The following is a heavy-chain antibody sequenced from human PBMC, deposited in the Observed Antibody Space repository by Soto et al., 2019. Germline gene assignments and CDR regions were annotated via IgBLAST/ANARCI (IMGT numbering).Heavy chain of an antibody. J-gene: IGHJ6*02. D-gene: IGHD6-19*01. CDR2: ISSSSSYI. CDR1: GFTFSSYS. V-gene: IGHV3-21*01. CDR3: ARDLTDYSSGWYYYYYYGMDV. Sequence: SGGSLRLSCAASGFTFSSYSMNWVRQAPGKGLEWVSSISSSSSYIYYADSVKGRFTISRDNAKNSLYLQMNSLRAEDTAVYYCARDLTDYSSGWYYYYYYGMDVWGQGTTVTVSS.